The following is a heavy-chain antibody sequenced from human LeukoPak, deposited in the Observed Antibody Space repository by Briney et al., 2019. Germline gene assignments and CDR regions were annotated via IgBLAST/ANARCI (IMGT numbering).Heavy chain of an antibody. CDR3: AKARYGDYFDY. Sequence: PDRSLRLSCAASGFTFDDYAMHWVRQAPGKGLEWVSGISWNSGSIGYADSVKGRFTISRDNAKNSLYLQMNSLRAEDTALYYCAKARYGDYFDYWGQGTLVTVSS. CDR1: GFTFDDYA. J-gene: IGHJ4*02. CDR2: ISWNSGSI. V-gene: IGHV3-9*01. D-gene: IGHD4-17*01.